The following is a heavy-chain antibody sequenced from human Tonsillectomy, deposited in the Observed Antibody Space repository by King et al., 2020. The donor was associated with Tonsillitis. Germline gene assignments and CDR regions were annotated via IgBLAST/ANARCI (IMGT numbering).Heavy chain of an antibody. V-gene: IGHV1-18*01. CDR2: ISAYNGNT. J-gene: IGHJ6*02. Sequence: QVQLVESGAEVKKPGASVKVSCKTSGYTFTGYGISWVRQAPGQGLEWMGWISAYNGNTNYAQKLQGRVTMTTDTSTSTAYMELRSLRSADTAVYYCARAPPLHQYCSSSSCYYYYGMDVWGQGTTVTVSS. D-gene: IGHD2-2*01. CDR1: GYTFTGYG. CDR3: ARAPPLHQYCSSSSCYYYYGMDV.